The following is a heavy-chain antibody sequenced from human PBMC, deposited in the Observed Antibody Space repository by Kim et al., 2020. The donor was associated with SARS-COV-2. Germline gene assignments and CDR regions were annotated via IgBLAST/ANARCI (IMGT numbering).Heavy chain of an antibody. V-gene: IGHV4-59*08. D-gene: IGHD3-9*01. CDR1: GASIGTDY. Sequence: SETLSLTCTISGASIGTDYWTWIRQSPGRGLEWIGYIFYPGKPSQNPPLRSRFPLSLNTPGTHFPLRLTSVPPANRPVFFCARLPDIKGCPFPYWPQG. J-gene: IGHJ4*02. CDR3: ARLPDIKGCPFPY. CDR2: IFYPGKP.